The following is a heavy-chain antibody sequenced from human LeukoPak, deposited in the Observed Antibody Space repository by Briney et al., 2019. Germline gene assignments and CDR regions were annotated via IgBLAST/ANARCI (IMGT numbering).Heavy chain of an antibody. J-gene: IGHJ4*02. CDR2: ISSSGSTI. V-gene: IGHV3-48*04. D-gene: IGHD2-15*01. Sequence: GGSLRLSCAASGFTFSSYGMHWVRQAPGKGLEWVSYISSSGSTIYYADSVKGRFTISRDNAKNSLYLQMNSLRAEDTAVYYCARESVYCSGGSCYNPGFDYWGQGTLVTVSS. CDR1: GFTFSSYG. CDR3: ARESVYCSGGSCYNPGFDY.